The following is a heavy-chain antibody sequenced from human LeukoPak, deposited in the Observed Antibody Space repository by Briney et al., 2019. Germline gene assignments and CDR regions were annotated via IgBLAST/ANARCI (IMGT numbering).Heavy chain of an antibody. CDR3: ARRRAGLYYDILTGYFDY. J-gene: IGHJ4*02. CDR1: GFTFSSYA. D-gene: IGHD3-9*01. V-gene: IGHV4-39*01. Sequence: GSLRLSCAASGFTFSSYAMSWVRQAPGKGLEWIGSIYYSGSTYYNPSLKSRVTISVDTSKNQFSLKLSSVTAADTAVYYCARRRAGLYYDILTGYFDYWGQGTLVTVSS. CDR2: IYYSGST.